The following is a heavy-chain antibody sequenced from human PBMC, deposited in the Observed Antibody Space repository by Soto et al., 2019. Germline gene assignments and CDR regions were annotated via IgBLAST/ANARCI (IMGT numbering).Heavy chain of an antibody. CDR2: IYYSGST. D-gene: IGHD2-15*01. Sequence: PSETLSLTWTVADGSISSGGYYWSWIRQHPGKGLAWIGYIYYSGSTYYNTSLKSRVTISVDTSKNQSSLKLSSVTAADTAVYYCARVCPTYYSGGSCDQYYFDYCGQGTLVTVSS. CDR3: ARVCPTYYSGGSCDQYYFDY. V-gene: IGHV4-31*02. J-gene: IGHJ4*02. CDR1: DGSISSGGYY.